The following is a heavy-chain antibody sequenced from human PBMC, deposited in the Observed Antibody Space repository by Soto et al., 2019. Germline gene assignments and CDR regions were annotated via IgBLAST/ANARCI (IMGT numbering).Heavy chain of an antibody. CDR3: ARDRLSIXVAGAEWDYYYYYGMDV. D-gene: IGHD6-19*01. CDR1: GGSISSYY. V-gene: IGHV4-59*01. J-gene: IGHJ6*02. Sequence: SETLSLTCTVSGGSISSYYWSWIRQPPGKGLEGIGYIYYSGSTNYNPSLKSRVTISVDTSKNQFSLKLSSVTAADTAVYYCARDRLSIXVAGAEWDYYYYYGMDVWGQGTTVTVSS. CDR2: IYYSGST.